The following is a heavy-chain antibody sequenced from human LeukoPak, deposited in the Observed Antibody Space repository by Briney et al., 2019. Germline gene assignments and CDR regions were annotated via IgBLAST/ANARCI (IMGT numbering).Heavy chain of an antibody. Sequence: GGSLRLSCAASGFTLSSYAMSWVRQAPGKGLEWVSAISVSGNTYHADSVKGRFTISRDSSKNTLYLQMNRLRAEDAAVYYCARDGILPRFDYWSQGTLVTVSS. V-gene: IGHV3-23*01. D-gene: IGHD2-15*01. CDR1: GFTLSSYA. CDR2: ISVSGNT. CDR3: ARDGILPRFDY. J-gene: IGHJ4*02.